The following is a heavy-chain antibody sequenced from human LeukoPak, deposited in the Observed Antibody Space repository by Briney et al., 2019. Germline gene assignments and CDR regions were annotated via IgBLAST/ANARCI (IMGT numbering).Heavy chain of an antibody. CDR1: GFTFSSYA. Sequence: PGGSVRLSCVASGFTFSSYAMHWVRQAPGKGLEWVALISYDGSNKYYADSVKGRFTISRDNSKNTLYLQMNSLRAEDTAVYYCARGGVYSSGSYYLYYFDYWGQGTLVTVSS. V-gene: IGHV3-30-3*01. CDR3: ARGGVYSSGSYYLYYFDY. CDR2: ISYDGSNK. J-gene: IGHJ4*02. D-gene: IGHD6-19*01.